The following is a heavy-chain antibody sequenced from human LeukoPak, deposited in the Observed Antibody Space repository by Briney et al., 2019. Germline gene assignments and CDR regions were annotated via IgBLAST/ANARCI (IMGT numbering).Heavy chain of an antibody. Sequence: SETLSLTCTVSGGSISSSSYYWGWIRQPPGTGLEWIASIYYSGSTYYNPSLKSRVTISVDTSKNQFSLKLSSVTAADTAVYYCARHLGWELPLFRTYYYYYYMDVWGKGTTVTISS. D-gene: IGHD1-26*01. V-gene: IGHV4-39*01. CDR3: ARHLGWELPLFRTYYYYYYMDV. CDR2: IYYSGST. J-gene: IGHJ6*03. CDR1: GGSISSSSYY.